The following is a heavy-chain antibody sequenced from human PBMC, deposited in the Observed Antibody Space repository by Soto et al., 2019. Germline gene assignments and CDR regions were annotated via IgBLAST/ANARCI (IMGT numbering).Heavy chain of an antibody. J-gene: IGHJ4*02. CDR3: ARALEMATTFDY. V-gene: IGHV4-34*01. CDR1: GGSFSGYY. Sequence: SETLSLTCAVYGGSFSGYYWSWIRQPPGKGLEWIGEINHSGSTNYNPSLKSRVTISVDTSKNQFSLKLSSVTAADTAVYYCARALEMATTFDYWGQGTLVTVSS. D-gene: IGHD1-1*01. CDR2: INHSGST.